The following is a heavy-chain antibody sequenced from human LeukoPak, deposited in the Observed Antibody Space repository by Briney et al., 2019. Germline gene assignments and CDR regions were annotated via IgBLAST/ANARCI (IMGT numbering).Heavy chain of an antibody. Sequence: SETLSLTCTVSGGSISSHYWGWIRQPPGKGLEWIGSIYYSGSTYYNPSLKSRVTISVDTSKNQFSLKLSSVTAADTAVYYCARAHPGYSSSWSQFDPWGQGTLVTVSS. CDR3: ARAHPGYSSSWSQFDP. CDR2: IYYSGST. V-gene: IGHV4-39*07. D-gene: IGHD6-13*01. J-gene: IGHJ5*02. CDR1: GGSISSHY.